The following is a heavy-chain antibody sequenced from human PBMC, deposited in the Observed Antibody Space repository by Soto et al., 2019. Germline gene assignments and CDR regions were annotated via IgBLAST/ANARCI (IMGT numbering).Heavy chain of an antibody. J-gene: IGHJ5*02. D-gene: IGHD3-3*01. CDR2: INHSGST. V-gene: IGHV4-34*01. CDR3: ARGRGRFLEWLLKRNWFDP. CDR1: GGSFSGYY. Sequence: SETLSLTCAVYGGSFSGYYWSWIRQPPGKGLEWIGEINHSGSTNYNPSLKSRVTISVDTSKNQFSLKLSSVTAADTAVYYCARGRGRFLEWLLKRNWFDPWGQGTLVTVSS.